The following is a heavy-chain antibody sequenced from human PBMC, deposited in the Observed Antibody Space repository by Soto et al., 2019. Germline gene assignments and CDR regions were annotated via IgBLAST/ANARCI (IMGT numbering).Heavy chain of an antibody. Sequence: SETLSLTCTVSGGSISSYYWSWIRQPPGKGLEWIGYIYYSGSTNYNPSLKSRVTISVDTSKNQFSLKLSSVTAADTAVYYCARPYCTNGVCYGWFDPWGQGTLVTVSS. CDR1: GGSISSYY. CDR3: ARPYCTNGVCYGWFDP. J-gene: IGHJ5*02. CDR2: IYYSGST. D-gene: IGHD2-8*01. V-gene: IGHV4-59*08.